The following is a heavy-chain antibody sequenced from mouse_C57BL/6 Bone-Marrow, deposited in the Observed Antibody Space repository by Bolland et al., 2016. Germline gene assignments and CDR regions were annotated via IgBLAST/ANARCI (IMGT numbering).Heavy chain of an antibody. CDR3: ARPSVGWFAY. J-gene: IGHJ3*01. D-gene: IGHD6-1*01. V-gene: IGHV5-2*01. Sequence: STYYPDTMERRFIISRDNTKKTLYLQMSSLRSEDTALYYCARPSVGWFAYWGQGTLV. CDR2: ST.